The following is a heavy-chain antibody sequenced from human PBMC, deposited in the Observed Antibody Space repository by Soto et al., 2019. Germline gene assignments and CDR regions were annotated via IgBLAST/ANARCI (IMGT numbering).Heavy chain of an antibody. Sequence: GGSLRLSCAASGFIFSNYAMSWVRQAPGKGLEWVSSIIGSGGSTYYADSVKGRFTISRDNSKNTLYLRMNSLRAEDTAVYYCAAWIVVIPAALDYWGLGTLVTVS. J-gene: IGHJ4*02. D-gene: IGHD2-2*01. CDR3: AAWIVVIPAALDY. CDR1: GFIFSNYA. V-gene: IGHV3-23*01. CDR2: IIGSGGST.